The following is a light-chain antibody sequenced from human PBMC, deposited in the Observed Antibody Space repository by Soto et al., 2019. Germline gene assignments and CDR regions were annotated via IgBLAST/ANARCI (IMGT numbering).Light chain of an antibody. CDR2: DAS. J-gene: IGKJ4*01. V-gene: IGKV3-20*01. CDR1: QSVRNNY. CDR3: QQYGSSPLT. Sequence: EIVLTQSPDTLSLSPGERATLSCRASQSVRNNYLAWYQQKPGQAPRFLIYDASSRATGIPDRFSGSGSGTDFTLTISRLEPEDFAMYYCQQYGSSPLTFGGGTKVEIK.